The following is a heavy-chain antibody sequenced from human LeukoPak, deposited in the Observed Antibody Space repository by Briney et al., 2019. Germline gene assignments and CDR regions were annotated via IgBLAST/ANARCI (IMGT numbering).Heavy chain of an antibody. J-gene: IGHJ4*02. V-gene: IGHV4-38-2*01. CDR1: GYSISSGYY. CDR2: MYHSGTT. D-gene: IGHD6-13*01. Sequence: PSETLSLTCAVSGYSISSGYYWAWIRQPPGKGLEWIGSMYHSGTTYYNPSLKSRVTISVDTSKNQFSLKLSSVTAADTAVYYCARHQGSSSWYRGLYYFDYWGQGTLVTVSS. CDR3: ARHQGSSSWYRGLYYFDY.